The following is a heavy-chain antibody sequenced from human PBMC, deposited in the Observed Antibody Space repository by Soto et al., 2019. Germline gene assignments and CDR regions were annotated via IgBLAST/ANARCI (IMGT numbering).Heavy chain of an antibody. CDR3: ARGIDAYTWGAY. CDR1: AYSFTSYW. CDR2: IHPGNSET. J-gene: IGHJ4*02. Sequence: GESLKISCKGSAYSFTSYWIGWVRQMPGKGLEYMGAIHPGNSETRYTPSFQGQVTISADRSISTAYLQWSSLEASDIAMYYWARGIDAYTWGAYWGQGTQVTVSS. D-gene: IGHD3-16*01. V-gene: IGHV5-51*01.